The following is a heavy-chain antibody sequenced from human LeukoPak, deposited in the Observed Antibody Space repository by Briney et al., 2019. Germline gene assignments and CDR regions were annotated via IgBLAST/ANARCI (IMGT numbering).Heavy chain of an antibody. Sequence: GGSLRLSCAASGFTFSTYAMSWVRQAPGKGLEWVSPISGSGGSTYYADSVKGRFTISRDNSKNTLYLQMNSLRAEDTAVYYCAKVGLLWFGELSYWGQGTLVTVSS. CDR1: GFTFSTYA. CDR2: ISGSGGST. V-gene: IGHV3-23*01. D-gene: IGHD3-10*01. J-gene: IGHJ4*02. CDR3: AKVGLLWFGELSY.